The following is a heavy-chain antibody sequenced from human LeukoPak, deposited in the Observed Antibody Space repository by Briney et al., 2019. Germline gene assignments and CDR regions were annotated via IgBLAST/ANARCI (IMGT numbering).Heavy chain of an antibody. Sequence: QSGGSLRLSCAASGFTFSSYAMSLVRQAPGKGLEWVSDISGSGGSTYYADSVKGRFTISRDNSKNTLYLQMNSLRAEDTAVYYCAKEKGLSADLDYWGQGTLVTVSS. CDR2: ISGSGGST. D-gene: IGHD6-25*01. CDR1: GFTFSSYA. J-gene: IGHJ4*02. V-gene: IGHV3-23*01. CDR3: AKEKGLSADLDY.